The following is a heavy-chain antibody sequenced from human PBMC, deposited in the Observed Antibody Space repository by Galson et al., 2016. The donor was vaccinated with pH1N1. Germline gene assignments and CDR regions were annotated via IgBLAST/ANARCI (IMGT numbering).Heavy chain of an antibody. CDR1: GFMFSNYG. CDR3: AKDPSSGYDYVYLDY. J-gene: IGHJ4*02. D-gene: IGHD5-12*01. Sequence: SLRLSCAASGFMFSNYGMHWVRQAPGKGLEWVALISYDGSIKYYADSVKGRFTISRDNSKSTLYLQLNSLRPEDTSLYYCAKDPSSGYDYVYLDYWGQGTLVTVSS. CDR2: ISYDGSIK. V-gene: IGHV3-30*18.